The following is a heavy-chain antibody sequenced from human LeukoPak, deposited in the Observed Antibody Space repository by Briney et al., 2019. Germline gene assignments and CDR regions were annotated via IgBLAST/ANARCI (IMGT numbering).Heavy chain of an antibody. CDR2: ISSSSSYI. CDR3: ARDPPGGWYDY. J-gene: IGHJ4*02. CDR1: GFTFSGYS. D-gene: IGHD6-19*01. V-gene: IGHV3-21*01. Sequence: GGSLRLSCAASGFTFSGYSMNWVRQAPGKGLEWVSSISSSSSYIYYADSVKGRFTISRDNAKNSLYLQMNSLRAEDTAVYYCARDPPGGWYDYWGQGTLVTVSS.